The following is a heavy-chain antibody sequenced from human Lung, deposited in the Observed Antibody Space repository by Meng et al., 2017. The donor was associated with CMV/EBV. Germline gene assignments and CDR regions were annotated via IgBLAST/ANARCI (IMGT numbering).Heavy chain of an antibody. D-gene: IGHD6-13*01. CDR2: IKPNSGAT. Sequence: ASXXVSXKASGYTFTNYYIHWVRQAPGQGLEWMGWIKPNSGATNYVQKFQGRLTVTRDTSITTAYMELTRLRSDDTAVYYCARAPGLSLAAAASDAYFEKWXQGKXVTVSS. CDR3: ARAPGLSLAAAASDAYFEK. J-gene: IGHJ4*02. V-gene: IGHV1-2*02. CDR1: GYTFTNYY.